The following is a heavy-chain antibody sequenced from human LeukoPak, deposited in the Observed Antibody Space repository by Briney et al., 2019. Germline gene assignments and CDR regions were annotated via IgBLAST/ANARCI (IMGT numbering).Heavy chain of an antibody. CDR3: AASLGPRDY. CDR1: GFTFSSYE. Sequence: GGSLRLSCAASGFTFSSYEANWVRQAPGKGPEWISYITSTSFTIYYADSVKGRFTISRDNAKNALYLQMDSLTVEDTALYYCAASLGPRDYWGQGIPLTVSS. D-gene: IGHD7-27*01. V-gene: IGHV3-48*03. J-gene: IGHJ4*02. CDR2: ITSTSFTI.